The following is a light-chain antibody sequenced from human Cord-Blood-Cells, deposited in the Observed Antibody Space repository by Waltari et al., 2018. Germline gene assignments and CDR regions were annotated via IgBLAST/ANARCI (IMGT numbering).Light chain of an antibody. CDR2: QDS. J-gene: IGLJ1*01. CDR1: QLGDKS. V-gene: IGLV3-1*01. CDR3: QAWDSSTYV. Sequence: SYELTQATLASMYPGQTASITHSGDQLGDKSACWYQQMLGQSPLLVICQDSKRPSGIPERFFGSNSGNTATLTISGTQAMDEADYYCQAWDSSTYVFGTGTKVTVL.